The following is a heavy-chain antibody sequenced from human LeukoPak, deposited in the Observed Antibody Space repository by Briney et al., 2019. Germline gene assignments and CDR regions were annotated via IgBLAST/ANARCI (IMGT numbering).Heavy chain of an antibody. D-gene: IGHD3-10*01. J-gene: IGHJ4*02. Sequence: GGSLRLSCAASGFTFSSYSMNWVRQAPGKGLEWVSSISSSSSYIYYADSVKGRFTISRDNAKNSLYLQMNSLRAEDTAVYYCARRHGDFTCFDYWGQGTLVTVSS. CDR1: GFTFSSYS. CDR2: ISSSSSYI. V-gene: IGHV3-21*01. CDR3: ARRHGDFTCFDY.